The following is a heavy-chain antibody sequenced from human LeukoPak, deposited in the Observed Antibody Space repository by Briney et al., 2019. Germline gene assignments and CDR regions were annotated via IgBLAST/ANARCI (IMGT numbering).Heavy chain of an antibody. CDR2: ISSSSSTI. J-gene: IGHJ5*02. CDR3: ARWGWSGYYRGWFDP. Sequence: GGSLRLSCAASGFTFSSYSMNWVRQAPGKGLEWVSYISSSSSTIYYADSVKGRFTISRDNAKNSLYLQMNSLRAEDTAVYYCARWGWSGYYRGWFDPWGQGTLVTVSS. CDR1: GFTFSSYS. D-gene: IGHD3-3*01. V-gene: IGHV3-48*01.